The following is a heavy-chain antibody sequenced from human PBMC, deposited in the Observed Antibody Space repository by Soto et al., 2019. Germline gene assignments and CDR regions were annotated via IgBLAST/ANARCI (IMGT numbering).Heavy chain of an antibody. V-gene: IGHV3-33*01. Sequence: QVQLVESGGGVVQPGRSLRLSCAASGFTFSSYGMHWVRQAPGKGLEWVAVICYDGSNKYYADSVKGRFTISRDNSKNTLYLQMNSLRAEDTAVYYCARTYGDYVIGYFQHWGQGTLVTVSS. CDR2: ICYDGSNK. D-gene: IGHD4-17*01. J-gene: IGHJ1*01. CDR3: ARTYGDYVIGYFQH. CDR1: GFTFSSYG.